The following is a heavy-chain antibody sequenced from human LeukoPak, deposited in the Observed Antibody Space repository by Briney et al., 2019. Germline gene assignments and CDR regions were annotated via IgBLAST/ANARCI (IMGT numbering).Heavy chain of an antibody. CDR2: INPNSGGT. J-gene: IGHJ4*02. CDR1: GYTFTGYY. V-gene: IGHV1-2*02. CDR3: ARTYYYDSSGYYRLVQLDY. Sequence: ASAKVSCKASGYTFTGYYMHWVRQAPGQGLEWMGWINPNSGGTNYAQKFQGRVTITADKSTSTAYMELSSLRSEDTAVYYCARTYYYDSSGYYRLVQLDYWGQGTPVTVSS. D-gene: IGHD3-22*01.